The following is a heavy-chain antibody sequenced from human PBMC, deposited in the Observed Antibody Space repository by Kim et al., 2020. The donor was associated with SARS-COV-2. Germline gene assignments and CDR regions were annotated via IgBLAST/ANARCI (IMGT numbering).Heavy chain of an antibody. D-gene: IGHD3-3*01. J-gene: IGHJ6*02. CDR2: VNPNSGDT. Sequence: ASVKVSCRASGYTFTDYYVDWVRQAPGQGPEWMGRVNPNSGDTTYAQTFQGRITVTRDRSISTVYMDLTRLTSDDTAVYYCARCQHDFWSGGHYYYGMDVWGQGTTVTVSS. CDR1: GYTFTDYY. V-gene: IGHV1-2*06. CDR3: ARCQHDFWSGGHYYYGMDV.